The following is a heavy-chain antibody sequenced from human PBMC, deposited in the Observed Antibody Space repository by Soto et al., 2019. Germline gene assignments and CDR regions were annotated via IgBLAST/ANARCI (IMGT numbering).Heavy chain of an antibody. CDR2: IFSNDEK. CDR1: GFSLSNARMG. CDR3: ARIRTPELWFGELFYSDF. V-gene: IGHV2-26*01. J-gene: IGHJ4*02. D-gene: IGHD3-10*01. Sequence: QVTLKESGPVLVKPTETLTLTCTVSGFSLSNARMGVSWIRQPPGKALEWLAHIFSNDEKSYSTSLKSRVTITKDTSKSQVVLTMTNMDPVDTATYYCARIRTPELWFGELFYSDFWGQGTTVTVSS.